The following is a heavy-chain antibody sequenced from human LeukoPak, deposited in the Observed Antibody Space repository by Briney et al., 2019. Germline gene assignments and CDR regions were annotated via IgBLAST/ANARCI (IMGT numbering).Heavy chain of an antibody. CDR2: IKLDENIA. V-gene: IGHV3-74*01. CDR1: GLTSTNYW. Sequence: GGSLRLSCAASGLTSTNYWMHWVRQVPGKGLVWVSRIKLDENIAYYADFVKGRFTISRDDSKNTLYLQMNSLRADDTAVYYCAREGGSMGANIAYWGQGTLVTVSS. J-gene: IGHJ4*02. CDR3: AREGGSMGANIAY. D-gene: IGHD1-26*01.